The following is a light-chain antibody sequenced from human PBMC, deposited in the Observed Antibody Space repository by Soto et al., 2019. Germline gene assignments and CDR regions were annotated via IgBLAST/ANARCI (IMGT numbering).Light chain of an antibody. V-gene: IGLV1-47*01. CDR1: SSNIGSNY. J-gene: IGLJ1*01. CDR2: RNN. CDR3: ATWDDSLSGYV. Sequence: QSVLTQPPSASGTPGQRVTISCSGSSSNIGSNYVYWYQQLPGTAPKLLIYRNNQRPSGVPDRFSGSKSDTSASLAISGLRSEDEADYFCATWDDSLSGYVFGTGTKLTVL.